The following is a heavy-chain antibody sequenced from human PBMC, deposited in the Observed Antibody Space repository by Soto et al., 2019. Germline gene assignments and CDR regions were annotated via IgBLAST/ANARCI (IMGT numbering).Heavy chain of an antibody. V-gene: IGHV3-23*01. CDR2: ISGSGVLT. CDR1: GFPFSSYA. D-gene: IGHD3-16*01. Sequence: EMQLLESGGGLVQPGGSLRLSCVASGFPFSSYAMSWVRQTPGQGLEWVSGISGSGVLTYYADSVKGRFTIPRDNSHHTLSPQVHSLRVEDTAVYFWAKGGYYSGFDIWGQGTMVTVSA. J-gene: IGHJ3*02. CDR3: AKGGYYSGFDI.